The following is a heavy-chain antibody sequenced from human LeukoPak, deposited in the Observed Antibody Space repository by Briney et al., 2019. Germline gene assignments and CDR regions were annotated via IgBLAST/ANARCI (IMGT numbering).Heavy chain of an antibody. CDR3: AKRGGYCSGGRCYGGMDV. CDR1: GFTFSSYA. V-gene: IGHV3-23*01. Sequence: GGSLRLSCAASGFTFSSYAMSWVRQAPGKGLEWVSAISGSGGTTYYADSVKGRFTISRDNSKNTLYLQMHSLRAEDTAVYYCAKRGGYCSGGRCYGGMDVWGQGTTVTVS. D-gene: IGHD2-15*01. J-gene: IGHJ6*02. CDR2: ISGSGGTT.